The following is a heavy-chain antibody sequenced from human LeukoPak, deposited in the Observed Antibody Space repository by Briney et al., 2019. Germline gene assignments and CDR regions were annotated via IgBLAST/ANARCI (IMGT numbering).Heavy chain of an antibody. V-gene: IGHV3-23*01. CDR2: ISGGSNNI. CDR3: AKYSSSSNYYYGMDV. D-gene: IGHD6-6*01. J-gene: IGHJ6*02. Sequence: GGSLRLSCAASGFTFSSYAMNWVRQAPGKGLEWVSSISGGSNNINYAGSVKGRFTISRDNSKNTLYLQMNSLRGEDTAVYYCAKYSSSSNYYYGMDVWGQGTTVTVSS. CDR1: GFTFSSYA.